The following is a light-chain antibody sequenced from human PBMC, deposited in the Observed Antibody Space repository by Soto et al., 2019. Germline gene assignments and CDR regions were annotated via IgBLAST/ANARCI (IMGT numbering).Light chain of an antibody. CDR3: TSYAGSSTHVV. V-gene: IGLV2-14*01. CDR1: SSDIGGYDF. Sequence: QSALTQPASVSGSPGQSITLSCTGTSSDIGGYDFVSWYQRYPGKAPKLIIYDGNNRPSGVSNRFSGSKSGNTASLTISGLQAEDEADYYCTSYAGSSTHVVFGGGTKLTVL. J-gene: IGLJ2*01. CDR2: DGN.